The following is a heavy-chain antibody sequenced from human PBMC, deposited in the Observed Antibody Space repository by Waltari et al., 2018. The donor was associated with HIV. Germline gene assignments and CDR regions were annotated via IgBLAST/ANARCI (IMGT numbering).Heavy chain of an antibody. CDR2: ISYRWGT. CDR3: ARQIWSGRPFGLDV. V-gene: IGHV4-39*01. D-gene: IGHD3-3*01. CDR1: GGSISSSGYY. J-gene: IGHJ6*02. Sequence: QLQLQESGPGLVKPSEPLSLTCTVSGGSISSSGYYCVWIRQPPGKGLEWIGSISYRWGTSYSPSLKGRVTISVDTSKNQVSLRLTSVTAADTALYYCARQIWSGRPFGLDVWGQGTTVSVSS.